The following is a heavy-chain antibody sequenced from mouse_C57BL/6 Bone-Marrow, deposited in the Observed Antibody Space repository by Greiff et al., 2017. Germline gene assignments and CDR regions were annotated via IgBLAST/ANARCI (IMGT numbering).Heavy chain of an antibody. CDR2: IDPENGDT. V-gene: IGHV14-4*01. CDR1: GFNIKDAY. CDR3: TNPYWDLY. Sequence: VQLQQSGAELVRPGASVKLSCTASGFNIKDAYMHWVKQRPEQGLEWIGWIDPENGDTEYASKFQGKATITADTSSNTAYLQLSSLTSEDTAVYYCTNPYWDLYWGQGTSVTVSS. J-gene: IGHJ4*01. D-gene: IGHD4-1*01.